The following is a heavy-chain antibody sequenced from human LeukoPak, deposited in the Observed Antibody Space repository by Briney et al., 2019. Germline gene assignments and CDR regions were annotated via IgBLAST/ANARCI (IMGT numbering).Heavy chain of an antibody. CDR1: GGSISSYY. V-gene: IGHV4-59*01. J-gene: IGHJ3*02. CDR2: IYYSGST. CDR3: ARDPSGSYYLSGAFDI. D-gene: IGHD1-26*01. Sequence: PSETLSLNCTVSGGSISSYYWSWIRQPPGKGLEWIGYIYYSGSTNYNPSLKSRVTISVDTSTSQSSLNLSSVTAADTAVYYCARDPSGSYYLSGAFDIWGQGTMVTVSS.